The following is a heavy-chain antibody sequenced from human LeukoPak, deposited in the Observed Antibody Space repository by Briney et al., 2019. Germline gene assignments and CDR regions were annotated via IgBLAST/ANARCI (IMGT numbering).Heavy chain of an antibody. J-gene: IGHJ4*02. CDR2: IYYSGST. Sequence: SETLSLTCTVSGGSISSYYWSWIRQPPGKGLEWIGYIYYSGSTNYNPSLKGRVTISVDTSKNQFSLKLSSVTAADTAVYYCARGALRWGGDLDYWGQGTLVTVSS. D-gene: IGHD4-17*01. CDR1: GGSISSYY. V-gene: IGHV4-59*01. CDR3: ARGALRWGGDLDY.